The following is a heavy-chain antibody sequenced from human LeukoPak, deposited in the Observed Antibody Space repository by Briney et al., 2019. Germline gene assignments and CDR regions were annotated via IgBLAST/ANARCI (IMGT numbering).Heavy chain of an antibody. J-gene: IGHJ4*02. Sequence: GSLRLSCEASGFTFTTYSMTWVRQAPGKGLEWVSIISSGSSAIFSADALKGRFTISRDNAKKSLYLQMNRLRAEDTAVYFCARADTSDILTGYSDYWGQGTLVTVSS. V-gene: IGHV3-21*01. CDR2: ISSGSSAI. CDR3: ARADTSDILTGYSDY. CDR1: GFTFTTYS. D-gene: IGHD3-9*01.